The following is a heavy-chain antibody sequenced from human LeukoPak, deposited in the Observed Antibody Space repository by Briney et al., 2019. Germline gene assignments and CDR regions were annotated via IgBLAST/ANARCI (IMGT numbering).Heavy chain of an antibody. CDR3: AKEPREYCSSTSCPNWIDP. Sequence: GGSLRLSCAASGFTFSSYAMSWVRQAPGKGLEWVSALSAIGGTTYYADSVNGRFTISRDNSKTPLYLQMSSLRAEDTAIYYCAKEPREYCSSTSCPNWIDPWGQGTLVTVSS. CDR2: LSAIGGTT. CDR1: GFTFSSYA. D-gene: IGHD2-2*01. J-gene: IGHJ5*02. V-gene: IGHV3-23*01.